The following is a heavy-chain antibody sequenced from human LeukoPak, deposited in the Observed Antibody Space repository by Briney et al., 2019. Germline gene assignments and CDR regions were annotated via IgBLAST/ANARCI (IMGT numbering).Heavy chain of an antibody. CDR2: IYQSGST. D-gene: IGHD1-26*01. Sequence: SETLSLTCTASGYSISSGYYWGWIRQPPGKGLEWIGSIYQSGSTHYIPSLKSRVTISVDTSKNQFSLKLSSVTAADTAVYYCARQIVGDVRRFDPWGQGTLVTVSP. CDR3: ARQIVGDVRRFDP. J-gene: IGHJ5*02. CDR1: GYSISSGYY. V-gene: IGHV4-38-2*02.